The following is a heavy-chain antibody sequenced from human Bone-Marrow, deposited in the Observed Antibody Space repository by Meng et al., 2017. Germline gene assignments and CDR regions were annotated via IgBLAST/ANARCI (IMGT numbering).Heavy chain of an antibody. Sequence: QVQLQESGPGLVKPSQTLSLTCTVSGGSISSGGYYWSWIRQHPGKGLEWIGYIYYSGTTYYNPSLKSRVTISVDTSKNQFSLKLSSVTAADTAVYYCARDSYRQGDHFDYWGQGTLVTVSS. J-gene: IGHJ4*02. CDR2: IYYSGTT. CDR3: ARDSYRQGDHFDY. CDR1: GGSISSGGYY. V-gene: IGHV4-31*03. D-gene: IGHD5-18*01.